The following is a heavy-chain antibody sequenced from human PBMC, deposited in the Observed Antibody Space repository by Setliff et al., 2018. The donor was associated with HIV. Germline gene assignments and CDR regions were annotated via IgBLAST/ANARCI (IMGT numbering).Heavy chain of an antibody. Sequence: PSETLSLTCTVSGGSINSGGYYWSWSRQHPGKGLEWIGYIYYSGSAYYNPSPKSRVPRSIDTSKNQFSLKLSSATAADAAVYYCARRLQFFEFLHGVGGLDVWGQGTTVTVSS. CDR3: ARRLQFFEFLHGVGGLDV. CDR1: GGSINSGGYY. D-gene: IGHD3-3*01. J-gene: IGHJ6*02. CDR2: IYYSGSA. V-gene: IGHV4-31*03.